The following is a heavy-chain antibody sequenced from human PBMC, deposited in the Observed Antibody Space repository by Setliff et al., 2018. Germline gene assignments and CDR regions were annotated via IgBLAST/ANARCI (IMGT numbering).Heavy chain of an antibody. CDR2: INHSGST. D-gene: IGHD3-22*01. CDR3: AREGGSSGYRVYYFDY. CDR1: GGSFSGYY. J-gene: IGHJ4*02. Sequence: ETLSLTCAVYGGSFSGYYWSWIRQPPGKGLEWIGEINHSGSTNYNPSLKSRVTISVDTSKNQFSLKLSSVTAADTAVYYCAREGGSSGYRVYYFDYWGQGTLVTVSS. V-gene: IGHV4-34*01.